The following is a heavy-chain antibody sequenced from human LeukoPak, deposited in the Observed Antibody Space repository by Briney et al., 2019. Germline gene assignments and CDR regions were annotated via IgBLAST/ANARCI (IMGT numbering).Heavy chain of an antibody. CDR2: IRSKAYGGTT. D-gene: IGHD5-18*01. V-gene: IGHV3-49*04. J-gene: IGHJ6*02. CDR1: GFTFGDHA. Sequence: PGRSLRLSCTASGFTFGDHAMSWVRQAPGKGLEWVGFIRSKAYGGTTEYAASVKGRFTISRDDSKSIAYLQMNSLKTEDTAVYYCARGSIQLWIRNGMDVWGQGTTVTVSS. CDR3: ARGSIQLWIRNGMDV.